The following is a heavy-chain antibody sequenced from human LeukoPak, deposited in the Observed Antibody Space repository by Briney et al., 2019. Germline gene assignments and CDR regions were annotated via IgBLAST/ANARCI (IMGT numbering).Heavy chain of an antibody. V-gene: IGHV3-23*01. CDR2: ISDTGNT. Sequence: PGGSLRLSCAASGFTLSSYAMSWVRQAPGKGLEWVSAISDTGNTYRADSVKGRFTIFRDSSKNTLFLQMNRLRPEDAAVYYCAKAPVTTCRGAFCYPFDYWGLGTLVTVSS. D-gene: IGHD2-15*01. J-gene: IGHJ4*02. CDR1: GFTLSSYA. CDR3: AKAPVTTCRGAFCYPFDY.